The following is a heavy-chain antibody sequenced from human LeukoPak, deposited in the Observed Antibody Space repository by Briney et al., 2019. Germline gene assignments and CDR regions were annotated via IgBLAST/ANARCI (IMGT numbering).Heavy chain of an antibody. CDR3: ATWSSGWQFDF. Sequence: GGSLRLSRAASGFTFSKSWMTWVRQAPGGGLQWVADIKEDGGDKYYVDSVEGRFTISRDNDKTSVYLQMNSLRAEDTAVYYCATWSSGWQFDFWGQGTLVSVSS. V-gene: IGHV3-7*05. D-gene: IGHD6-19*01. J-gene: IGHJ4*02. CDR2: IKEDGGDK. CDR1: GFTFSKSW.